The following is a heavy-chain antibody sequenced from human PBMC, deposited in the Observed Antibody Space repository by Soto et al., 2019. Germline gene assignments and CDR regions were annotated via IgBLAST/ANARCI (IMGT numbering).Heavy chain of an antibody. D-gene: IGHD1-20*01. J-gene: IGHJ6*02. V-gene: IGHV3-23*01. CDR2: LSGSGVST. CDR3: AKDNWNENYYNYYGMDV. Sequence: LRLSCAVSGFTFSTYAMTWVRQAPGKGLEWVSSLSGSGVSTYYADSVKGRFTISRDNSKNTLYLQMNSLRAEDTAIYYCAKDNWNENYYNYYGMDVWGQGTTVTVSS. CDR1: GFTFSTYA.